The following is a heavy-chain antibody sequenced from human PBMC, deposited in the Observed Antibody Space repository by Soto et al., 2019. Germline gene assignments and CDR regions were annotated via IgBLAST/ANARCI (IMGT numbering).Heavy chain of an antibody. J-gene: IGHJ4*02. V-gene: IGHV1-3*01. CDR2: IQGGNGNT. CDR3: VKDVVFWP. Sequence: GASVKVSCKASGNTFRNYAIHWVRQAPGQSLEWMGWIQGGNGNTKYSQRFQGRFTISRDNSKNTLSLQMGSLRGDDTAMYYCVKDVVFWPWGQGTLVTVSS. D-gene: IGHD2-15*01. CDR1: GNTFRNYA.